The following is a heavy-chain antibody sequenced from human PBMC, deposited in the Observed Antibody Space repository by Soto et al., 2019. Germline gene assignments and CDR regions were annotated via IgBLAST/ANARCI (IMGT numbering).Heavy chain of an antibody. CDR2: LHYSGST. CDR1: GDSISSSTYY. V-gene: IGHV4-39*01. CDR3: ARHSSGYSRTFDY. Sequence: PSETLSLTCTVSGDSISSSTYYWGWIRQPPGKRLEWIGSLHYSGSTYYNPSLMSRVTVSVDTSKNQFSLKLSSVTAADTAVYYCARHSSGYSRTFDYWGQGTLVTVSS. J-gene: IGHJ4*02. D-gene: IGHD3-22*01.